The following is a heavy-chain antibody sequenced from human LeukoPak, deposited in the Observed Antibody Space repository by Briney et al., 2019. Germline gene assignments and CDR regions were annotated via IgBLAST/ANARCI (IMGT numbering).Heavy chain of an antibody. Sequence: GGSLRLSCAASGFTFSSYWMHWVRQAPGKGLVWVSRINSDGSTTSYAYSVKGRFTISRDNAKNTLYLQMNSLRAEDTAVYYCAREGGGSDPQYYFDYWGQGTLVTVSP. CDR1: GFTFSSYW. J-gene: IGHJ4*02. CDR2: INSDGSTT. V-gene: IGHV3-74*01. D-gene: IGHD5-12*01. CDR3: AREGGGSDPQYYFDY.